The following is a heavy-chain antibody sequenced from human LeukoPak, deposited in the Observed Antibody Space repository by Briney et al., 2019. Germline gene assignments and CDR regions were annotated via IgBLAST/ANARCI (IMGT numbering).Heavy chain of an antibody. Sequence: SETLTLTCAVYGGPFSGYYWSWIRQPPGKGLEWFGEINHSGRSNYNPSLKCRVSISVDTSKNQFFLKLSSVTAAGAAVYYCSRGIRFLEWLFRNWFDPWGQGTLVTVSS. CDR1: GGPFSGYY. CDR2: INHSGRS. V-gene: IGHV4-34*01. D-gene: IGHD3-3*01. J-gene: IGHJ5*02. CDR3: SRGIRFLEWLFRNWFDP.